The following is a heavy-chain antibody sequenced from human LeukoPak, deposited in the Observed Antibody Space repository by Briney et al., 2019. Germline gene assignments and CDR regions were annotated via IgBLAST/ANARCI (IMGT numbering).Heavy chain of an antibody. J-gene: IGHJ4*02. CDR3: ARDGGYRGYDADC. CDR2: ISDSGAM. V-gene: IGHV3-69-1*01. D-gene: IGHD5-12*01. CDR1: GFTVSSND. Sequence: GGSLRHSCAASGFTVSSNDMSWVRQAPGKGLEWVSYISDSGAMYYADSVRGRFTISRENAQNSLFLQMNSLRAEDTAVYYCARDGGYRGYDADCWGQGTLVTVSS.